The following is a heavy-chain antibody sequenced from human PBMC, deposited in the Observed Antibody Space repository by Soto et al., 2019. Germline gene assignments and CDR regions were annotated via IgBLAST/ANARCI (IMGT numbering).Heavy chain of an antibody. J-gene: IGHJ6*02. CDR1: EFTFDRYY. Sequence: GGSLRLSCAASEFTFDRYYMTWVRQAPGKGPEWVANIKPDGSEQYYVDSVKGRFTISRDNANNSLYLQMNSLRAEDTAVYFCARGNWNYYYGFDVWGQGTTVTVSS. CDR3: ARGNWNYYYGFDV. CDR2: IKPDGSEQ. D-gene: IGHD1-20*01. V-gene: IGHV3-7*01.